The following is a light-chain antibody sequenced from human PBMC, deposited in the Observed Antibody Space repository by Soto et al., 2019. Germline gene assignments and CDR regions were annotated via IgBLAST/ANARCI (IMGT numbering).Light chain of an antibody. CDR3: QHYNSYSEA. V-gene: IGKV1-5*03. J-gene: IGKJ1*01. Sequence: DIQMTQSPSTLSGSVGDRVTITCRASQTISSWLAWYQQKPGKAPKLLIYKASTLKSGVPSRFSGSGSGTEFTLSISSVQPEDFATYYCQHYNSYSEAFGQGTKVDIK. CDR1: QTISSW. CDR2: KAS.